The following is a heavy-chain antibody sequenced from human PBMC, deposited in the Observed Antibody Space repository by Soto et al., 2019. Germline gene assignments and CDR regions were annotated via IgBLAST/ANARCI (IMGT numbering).Heavy chain of an antibody. D-gene: IGHD3-22*01. CDR2: IKSKTDGGTT. CDR3: TLRPIPRPPKWLLNNFSAL. V-gene: IGHV3-15*07. Sequence: GNGLEWVGRIKSKTDGGTTDYAAPVKGRFTISRDDSKNTLYMQMNSLKTAATAVYYCTLRPIPRPPKWLLNNFSALWGNGSLVPGFS. J-gene: IGHJ1*01.